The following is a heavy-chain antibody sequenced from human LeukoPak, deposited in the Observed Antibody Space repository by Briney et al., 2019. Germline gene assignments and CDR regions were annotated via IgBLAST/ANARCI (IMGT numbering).Heavy chain of an antibody. V-gene: IGHV1-18*01. CDR2: ISAYNGNT. D-gene: IGHD2-2*01. CDR3: AREYVVVPAAIGYYYYYMDV. CDR1: GYTFTSYG. Sequence: ASVKVSCKASGYTFTSYGISWVRQAPGQGLEWMGWISAYNGNTNYAQKLQGRVTMTTDTSTSTAYMELRSLRSDDTAVYYCAREYVVVPAAIGYYYYYMDVWGKGTTVTVSS. J-gene: IGHJ6*03.